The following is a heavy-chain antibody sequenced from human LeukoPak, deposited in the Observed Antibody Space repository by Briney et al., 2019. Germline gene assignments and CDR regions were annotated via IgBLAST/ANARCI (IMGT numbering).Heavy chain of an antibody. Sequence: GESLKISCKGSGYSFTSYWIGWVRQMPGKGLEWMAIIYPGDSDTRYSPSFQGQVTISADKSINTAYLQWSSLKASDTAMYYCARVVGPIAAAGTGWFDPWGQGTLVTVSS. D-gene: IGHD6-13*01. V-gene: IGHV5-51*01. CDR3: ARVVGPIAAAGTGWFDP. CDR1: GYSFTSYW. J-gene: IGHJ5*02. CDR2: IYPGDSDT.